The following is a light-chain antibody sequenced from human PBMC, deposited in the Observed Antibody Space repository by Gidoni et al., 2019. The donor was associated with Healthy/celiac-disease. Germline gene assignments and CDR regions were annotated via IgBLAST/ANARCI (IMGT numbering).Light chain of an antibody. CDR2: GAS. CDR1: QSVSSNY. J-gene: IGKJ5*01. CDR3: QQYGSSPPIT. V-gene: IGKV3-20*01. Sequence: EIVLTQSPGTLSLSPAERATLSCRASQSVSSNYLAWYQQKPGQAPRLLIYGASSRATGIPDRFSGSGSGTDFTLTISRLEPEDFAVYYCQQYGSSPPITFGQXTRLEIK.